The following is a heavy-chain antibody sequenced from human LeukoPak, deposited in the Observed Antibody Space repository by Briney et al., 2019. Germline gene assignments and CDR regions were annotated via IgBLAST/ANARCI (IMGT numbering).Heavy chain of an antibody. D-gene: IGHD1-14*01. Sequence: GESLKISCKGSGYSFTSYWVAWVRQTPGKGLEWMGIIYPRDSDTRYSPSFQGQVTISADKSINTAYLQWSGLKASDTAVYYCARHVTTASAARGFDIWGQGTMVTVSS. CDR2: IYPRDSDT. CDR3: ARHVTTASAARGFDI. V-gene: IGHV5-51*01. J-gene: IGHJ3*02. CDR1: GYSFTSYW.